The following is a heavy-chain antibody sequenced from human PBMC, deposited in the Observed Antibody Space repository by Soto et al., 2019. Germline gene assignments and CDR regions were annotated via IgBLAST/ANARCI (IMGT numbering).Heavy chain of an antibody. V-gene: IGHV4-34*01. CDR2: INHSGST. CDR1: GGSFSGYY. D-gene: IGHD2-15*01. CDR3: ARGCAGYSPYYYYYMDV. J-gene: IGHJ6*03. Sequence: SETLSLTCAVYGGSFSGYYWSWIRQPPGKGLEWIGEINHSGSTNYNPSLKSRVTISVDTSKNQFSLKLSSVTAAGTAVYYCARGCAGYSPYYYYYMDVWGKGTTVTVSS.